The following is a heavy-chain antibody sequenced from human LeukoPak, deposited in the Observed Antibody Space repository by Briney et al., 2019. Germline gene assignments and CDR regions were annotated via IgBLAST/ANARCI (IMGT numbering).Heavy chain of an antibody. D-gene: IGHD4-17*01. J-gene: IGHJ4*02. CDR3: ARDYGDYVGGYYFDY. CDR2: ISGSGGST. Sequence: GGSLRLSCAASGFTFSSFAMGWVRQAPGKGLEWVSAISGSGGSTYYADSVKGRFTISRDNSKNTLYLQMNSLRAEDTAVYYCARDYGDYVGGYYFDYWGQGTLVTVSS. CDR1: GFTFSSFA. V-gene: IGHV3-23*01.